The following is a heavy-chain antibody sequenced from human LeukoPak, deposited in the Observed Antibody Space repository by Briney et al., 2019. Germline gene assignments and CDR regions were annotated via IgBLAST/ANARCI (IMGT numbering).Heavy chain of an antibody. CDR1: GFTFSSYS. J-gene: IGHJ4*02. CDR2: ISSSSSYI. Sequence: GGSLRLSCAASGFTFSSYSMNWVRQAPGKGLEWVSSISSSSSYIYYADSVKGRFTISRDNAKNSLYLQMNSLRAEDTAVYYCARAFASHSGSYRYWGQGTLVTVSS. V-gene: IGHV3-21*01. D-gene: IGHD1-26*01. CDR3: ARAFASHSGSYRY.